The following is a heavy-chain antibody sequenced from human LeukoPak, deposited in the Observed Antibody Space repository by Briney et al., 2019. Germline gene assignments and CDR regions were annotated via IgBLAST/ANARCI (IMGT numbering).Heavy chain of an antibody. Sequence: PGGSLRLSCAASGFTFSSYSMNWVRQAPGKGLEWVSSISSSSSYIYYADSVKGRFTISRDNAKNSLYLQMNSLRAEDTAVYYSARDGGRGNYDFWSGYYYYYYGMDVWGQGTTVTVSS. J-gene: IGHJ6*02. CDR2: ISSSSSYI. D-gene: IGHD3-3*01. CDR1: GFTFSSYS. CDR3: ARDGGRGNYDFWSGYYYYYYGMDV. V-gene: IGHV3-21*01.